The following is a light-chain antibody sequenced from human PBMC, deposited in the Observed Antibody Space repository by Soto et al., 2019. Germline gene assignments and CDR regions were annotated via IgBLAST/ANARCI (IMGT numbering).Light chain of an antibody. CDR2: AAS. V-gene: IGKV1-8*01. J-gene: IGKJ1*01. CDR3: QHYYSYPGT. CDR1: QSIKAS. Sequence: IQVTKSPSTISASVSDSVAITSRACQSIKASLAWYQQKPGKAPKLLIYAASTTHSGLPARFSGSASRTDFTLTISCLQSEDFATYYCQHYYSYPGTFGQGTKVDIK.